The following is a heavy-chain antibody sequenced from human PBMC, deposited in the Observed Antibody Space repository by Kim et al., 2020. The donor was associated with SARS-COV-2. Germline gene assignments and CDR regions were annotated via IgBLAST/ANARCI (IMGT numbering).Heavy chain of an antibody. D-gene: IGHD3-3*01. CDR2: INPSGGST. CDR3: ARDLPIFGVVTRYGMDV. V-gene: IGHV1-46*01. J-gene: IGHJ6*02. CDR1: GYTFTSYY. Sequence: ASVKVSCKASGYTFTSYYMHWVRQAPGQGLEWMGIINPSGGSTSYAQKFQGRVTMTRDTSTSTVYMELSSLRSEDTAVYYCARDLPIFGVVTRYGMDVWGQGTTVTVSS.